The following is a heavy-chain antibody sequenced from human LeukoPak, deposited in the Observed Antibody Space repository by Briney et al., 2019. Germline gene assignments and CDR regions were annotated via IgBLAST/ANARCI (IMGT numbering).Heavy chain of an antibody. CDR1: GFTFSNAW. J-gene: IGHJ4*02. D-gene: IGHD3-10*01. CDR2: IKSKTDGGTT. Sequence: GGSLRLSCAASGFTFSNAWMSWVRQAPGKGLEWVGRIKSKTDGGTTDYAAPVKGRFIISRDDSKNTLYLQMNSLKTEDTAVYYCTTAYSGSYYDYWGQGTLVTVSS. CDR3: TTAYSGSYYDY. V-gene: IGHV3-15*01.